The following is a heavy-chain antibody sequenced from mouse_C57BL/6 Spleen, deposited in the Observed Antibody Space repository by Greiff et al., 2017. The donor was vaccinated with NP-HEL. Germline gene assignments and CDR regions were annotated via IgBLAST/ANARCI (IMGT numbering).Heavy chain of an antibody. CDR1: GYSITSGYY. D-gene: IGHD1-1*01. V-gene: IGHV3-6*01. J-gene: IGHJ3*01. CDR2: ISYDGSN. Sequence: VQLKESGPGLVKPSQSLSLTCSVTGYSITSGYYWNWIRQFPGNKLEWMGYISYDGSNNYNPSLKNRISITRDTSKNQFFLKLNSVTTEDTATYYCARGHYGSSAFAYWGQGTLVTVSA. CDR3: ARGHYGSSAFAY.